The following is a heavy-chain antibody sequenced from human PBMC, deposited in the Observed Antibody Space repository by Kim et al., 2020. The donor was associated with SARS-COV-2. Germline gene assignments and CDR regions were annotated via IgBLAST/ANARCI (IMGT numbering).Heavy chain of an antibody. J-gene: IGHJ4*02. CDR2: IYYSGST. V-gene: IGHV4-39*01. Sequence: SETLSLTCTVSGGSISSSSYYWGWIRQPPGKGLEWIGSIYYSGSTYYNPSLKSRVTISVDTSKNQFSLKLSSVTAADTAVYYCARHNLPSIAAAGILFDYWGQGTLVTVSS. CDR3: ARHNLPSIAAAGILFDY. CDR1: GGSISSSSYY. D-gene: IGHD6-13*01.